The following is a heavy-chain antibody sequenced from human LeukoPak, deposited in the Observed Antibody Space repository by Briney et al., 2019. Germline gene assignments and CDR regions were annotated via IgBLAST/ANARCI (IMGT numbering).Heavy chain of an antibody. J-gene: IGHJ6*02. D-gene: IGHD4-17*01. V-gene: IGHV4-59*01. CDR3: ARVSTTTVTNRYYYYGMDV. CDR2: IYYSGST. CDR1: GGSISSYY. Sequence: PSETLSLTCTVSGGSISSYYWSWIRQPPGKGLEWIGYIYYSGSTNYNLSLKSRVTISVDTSKNQFSLKLSSVTAADTAVYYCARVSTTTVTNRYYYYGMDVWGQGTTVTVSS.